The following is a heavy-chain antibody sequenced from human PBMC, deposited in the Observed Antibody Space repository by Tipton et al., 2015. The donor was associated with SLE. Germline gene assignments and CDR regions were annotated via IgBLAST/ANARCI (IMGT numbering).Heavy chain of an antibody. D-gene: IGHD6-19*01. V-gene: IGHV3-30*18. CDR2: ISYDGSNK. Sequence: SLRLSCAASGFTFSSYGMHWVRQAPGKGLEWVAVISYDGSNKYYADSVKGRFTISRDNSKNTLYLQMNSLRAEDTAVYYCAKDGKQWLVRPYYFDYWGQGTLVTVSS. CDR1: GFTFSSYG. J-gene: IGHJ4*02. CDR3: AKDGKQWLVRPYYFDY.